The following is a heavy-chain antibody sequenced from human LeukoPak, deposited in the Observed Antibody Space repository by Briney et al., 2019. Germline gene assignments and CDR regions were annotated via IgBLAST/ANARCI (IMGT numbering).Heavy chain of an antibody. V-gene: IGHV4-31*03. D-gene: IGHD2-15*01. J-gene: IGHJ4*02. CDR1: GGSISSGGYY. CDR3: ARVPPLKYCSGGSCYSIYYFDY. Sequence: SETLSLTCTVSGGSISSGGYYWSWIRQPPGKGLEWIGYIYYSGSTYYNPSLKSRVTISVDTSKNQFSLKLSSVTAADTAVYYCARVPPLKYCSGGSCYSIYYFDYWGQGTLVTVSS. CDR2: IYYSGST.